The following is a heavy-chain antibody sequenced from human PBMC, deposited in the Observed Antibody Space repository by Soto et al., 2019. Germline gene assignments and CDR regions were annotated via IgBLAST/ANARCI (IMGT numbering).Heavy chain of an antibody. V-gene: IGHV3-30*18. D-gene: IGHD3-16*02. Sequence: QVQLVESGGGGVQPGRSLRLSCAASGFTFSSYGMHWVRQAPGKGLEWVAVISYDGSNKYYADSVKGRFTISRDNSKNTLYLQMNSLRAEDTAVYYCAKDPRIMITFGGVIDPDYWGQGTLVTVSS. CDR3: AKDPRIMITFGGVIDPDY. CDR2: ISYDGSNK. J-gene: IGHJ4*02. CDR1: GFTFSSYG.